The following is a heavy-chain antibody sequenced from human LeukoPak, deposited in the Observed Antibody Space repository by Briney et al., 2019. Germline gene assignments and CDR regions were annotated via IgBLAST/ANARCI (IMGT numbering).Heavy chain of an antibody. CDR3: ARVGCSSTSCYTPYYFDY. Sequence: GGSLRLSCAASGFTFSSYEMNWVRQAPGKGLEWVSYISSSGSTIHYADSVKGRFTISRDNAKNSLYLQMNSLRAEDTAVYYCARVGCSSTSCYTPYYFDYWGQGTLVTVSS. CDR1: GFTFSSYE. V-gene: IGHV3-48*03. CDR2: ISSSGSTI. D-gene: IGHD2-2*02. J-gene: IGHJ4*02.